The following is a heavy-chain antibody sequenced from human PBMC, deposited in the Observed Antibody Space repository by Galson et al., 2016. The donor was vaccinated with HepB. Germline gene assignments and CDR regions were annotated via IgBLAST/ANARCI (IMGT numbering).Heavy chain of an antibody. D-gene: IGHD6-19*01. CDR2: VKSKTDGGTI. CDR3: TTDSDPRSSYYYYYYTMDV. CDR1: GFTFRNVW. V-gene: IGHV3-15*01. Sequence: SLRLSCAVSGFTFRNVWMSWVRQAPGKGLECVGRVKSKTDGGTIDYAAPVKGRFTISRDDSKNTLYLLMNSLKSEDTAIYYCTTDSDPRSSYYYYYYTMDVWGKGTTVTVSS. J-gene: IGHJ6*04.